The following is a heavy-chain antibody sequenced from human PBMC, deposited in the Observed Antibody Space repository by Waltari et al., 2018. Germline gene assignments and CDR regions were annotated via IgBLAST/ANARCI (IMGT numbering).Heavy chain of an antibody. CDR2: ISYDGINK. CDR1: GFSSSSYA. Sequence: QVQVVESGGGVVQPGRSLRLSCAASGFSSSSYAMPWVRQAPGKGLDWVAFISYDGINKYFSDSVRGRFTISRDNSKNTVSLQMNSLRAEDTALYYCVRDMSTHYSFGYWGQGTLVTVSS. CDR3: VRDMSTHYSFGY. D-gene: IGHD3-16*01. V-gene: IGHV3-30-3*01. J-gene: IGHJ4*02.